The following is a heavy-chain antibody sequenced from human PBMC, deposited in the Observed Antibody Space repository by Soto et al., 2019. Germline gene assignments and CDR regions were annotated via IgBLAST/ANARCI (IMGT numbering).Heavy chain of an antibody. CDR1: T. V-gene: IGHV1-69*02. D-gene: IGHD3-16*01. Sequence: TRRSVQHATEQGLEWMGRIIPILGIANYAQMFQGRVTITADKSTSTAYMELSSLRSEDTAVYYCASSPRAYDGFDISGQGTMLTVS. CDR2: IIPILGIA. CDR3: ASSPRAYDGFDI. J-gene: IGHJ3*02.